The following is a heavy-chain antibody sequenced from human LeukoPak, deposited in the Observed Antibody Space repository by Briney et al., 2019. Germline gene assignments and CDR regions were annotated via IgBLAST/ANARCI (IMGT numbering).Heavy chain of an antibody. V-gene: IGHV1-24*01. J-gene: IGHJ5*02. CDR2: FDPEDGET. Sequence: ASVKVSCKVCGYTLTELSMHWVRQAPGKGLEWMGGFDPEDGETIYAQKFQGRVTMTEDTSTDTAYMELSSLRSEDTAVYYCAARLWFAYRSRRNWFDPWGQGTLVTVSS. CDR1: GYTLTELS. CDR3: AARLWFAYRSRRNWFDP. D-gene: IGHD3-10*01.